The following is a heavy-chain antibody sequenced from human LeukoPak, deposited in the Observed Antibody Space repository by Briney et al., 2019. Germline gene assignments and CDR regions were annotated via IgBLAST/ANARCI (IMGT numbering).Heavy chain of an antibody. V-gene: IGHV1-18*01. Sequence: GASVKVSCKASGYTFISYGVTWVRQAPGQGLEWVGWISAYKGSTDYAQKLQGRVTMTTDTSTSTVYMELSGLRSDDTAVYYCARDVSEGFGERVIDAFNLWGQGTMVTVSS. J-gene: IGHJ3*01. D-gene: IGHD3-10*01. CDR3: ARDVSEGFGERVIDAFNL. CDR1: GYTFISYG. CDR2: ISAYKGST.